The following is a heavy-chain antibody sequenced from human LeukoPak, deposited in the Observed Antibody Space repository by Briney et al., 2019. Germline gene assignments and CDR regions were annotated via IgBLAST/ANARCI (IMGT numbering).Heavy chain of an antibody. CDR1: GYTFTDYY. CDR3: ATPGGRGVYFDY. J-gene: IGHJ4*02. V-gene: IGHV1-2*02. CDR2: IDPNSGGT. D-gene: IGHD2-15*01. Sequence: ASVKVSCKASGYTFTDYYIHWVRQAPGQGLEWMGWIDPNSGGTIYAQKVQGRVTMTRDASISTAYMELSRVTSDDTAVYYCATPGGRGVYFDYWGQGTLVTVSS.